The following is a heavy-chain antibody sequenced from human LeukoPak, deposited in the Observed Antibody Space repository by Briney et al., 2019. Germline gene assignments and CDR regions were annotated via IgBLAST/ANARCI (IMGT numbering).Heavy chain of an antibody. J-gene: IGHJ4*02. CDR1: GGSISSSSYY. V-gene: IGHV4-39*01. CDR2: IYYSGSS. D-gene: IGHD6-13*01. Sequence: PSETLSLTCAVSGGSISSSSYYWGWIRQPPGKGLEWIGSIYYSGSSYYNPSLRSRVTMSVDTSKNQFSLKLTSVTAADTAVYYCARHRLAAAVHWGQGSLVTVSS. CDR3: ARHRLAAAVH.